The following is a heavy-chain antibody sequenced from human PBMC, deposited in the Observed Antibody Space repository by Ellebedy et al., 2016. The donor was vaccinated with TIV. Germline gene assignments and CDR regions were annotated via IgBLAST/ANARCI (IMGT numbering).Heavy chain of an antibody. Sequence: PGGSLRLSCAASGFIFSGSAIHWVRQASGKGLEWIGRIRSKGHNYATAYAASVKGRFTISRDDSRNMAYLQMNSLKTEDTAVYYCSRLPRGEDMDTVTIIPHYWGQGTLVTVSS. CDR1: GFIFSGSA. D-gene: IGHD3-16*01. V-gene: IGHV3-73*01. CDR3: SRLPRGEDMDTVTIIPHY. CDR2: IRSKGHNYAT. J-gene: IGHJ4*02.